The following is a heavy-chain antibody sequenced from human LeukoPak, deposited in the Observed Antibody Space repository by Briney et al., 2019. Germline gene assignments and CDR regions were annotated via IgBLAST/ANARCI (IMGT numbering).Heavy chain of an antibody. CDR3: ARQYSDILTGYHRGELYWYFDL. D-gene: IGHD3-9*01. V-gene: IGHV4-61*02. Sequence: SETLSLTCTVSVGSISSGTYYWTWIRQPAGKGLEWIGRIYTSGSTNYNPSLKSRVTISIDTSKNQFSLKLSSVTAADTAVYYCARQYSDILTGYHRGELYWYFDLWGRGTLVTVSS. J-gene: IGHJ2*01. CDR1: VGSISSGTYY. CDR2: IYTSGST.